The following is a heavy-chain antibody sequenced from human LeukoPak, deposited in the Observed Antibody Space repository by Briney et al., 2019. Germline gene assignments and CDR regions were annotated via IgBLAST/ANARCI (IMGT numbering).Heavy chain of an antibody. J-gene: IGHJ4*02. CDR3: TMAGILWFGELSSDY. V-gene: IGHV3-49*04. CDR2: IRSKAYGGTT. D-gene: IGHD3-10*01. Sequence: GGSLRLSCTASGFTFGDYAMSWVRQAPGKGLEWVGFIRSKAYGGTTEYAASVKGRFTISRDDSKSIAYLQMNSLKTEDTAVYYCTMAGILWFGELSSDYWGQGTLVTVSS. CDR1: GFTFGDYA.